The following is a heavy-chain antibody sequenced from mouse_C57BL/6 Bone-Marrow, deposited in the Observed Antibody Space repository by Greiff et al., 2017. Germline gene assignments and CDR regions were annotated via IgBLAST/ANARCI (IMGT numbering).Heavy chain of an antibody. Sequence: QVQLQQPGAELVKPGASVKLSCKASGYTFTSYWMHWVKQRPGRGLEWIGRIDPKSGGTKYNEKFKSKATLTVDKSSSTAYMQLRSLTSEDSAVYYCARYKASCDAMDYWGQGTSVTVSA. V-gene: IGHV1-72*01. CDR3: ARYKASCDAMDY. CDR1: GYTFTSYW. J-gene: IGHJ4*01. CDR2: IDPKSGGT.